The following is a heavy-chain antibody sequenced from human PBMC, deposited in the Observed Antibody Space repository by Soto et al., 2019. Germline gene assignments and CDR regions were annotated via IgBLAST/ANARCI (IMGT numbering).Heavy chain of an antibody. Sequence: QVPLVQSGAEVKKPGASVKVSCKASGYTFTSYAMHWVRQAPGQRLEWMGWINAGNGNTKYSQKFQGRVTITRDTSASTAYMELSSLRSEDTAVYYCARDPGYGDFFDYWGQGTLVTVSS. CDR2: INAGNGNT. CDR3: ARDPGYGDFFDY. D-gene: IGHD4-17*01. CDR1: GYTFTSYA. V-gene: IGHV1-3*01. J-gene: IGHJ4*02.